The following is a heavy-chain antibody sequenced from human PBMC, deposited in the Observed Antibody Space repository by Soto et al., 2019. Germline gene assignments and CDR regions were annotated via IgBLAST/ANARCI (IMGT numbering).Heavy chain of an antibody. CDR2: ISAHNGNT. Sequence: QVHLVQSGAEVKKPGASVKVSCKGSGYAFTTYGITWVRQAPGQGLEWMGWISAHNGNTNYAQKLQGRVTVTRDTSTSTAYMELRSLRSGDTAVDYCARGRYGDYWGQGALVTVSS. CDR3: ARGRYGDY. D-gene: IGHD1-1*01. V-gene: IGHV1-18*01. CDR1: GYAFTTYG. J-gene: IGHJ4*02.